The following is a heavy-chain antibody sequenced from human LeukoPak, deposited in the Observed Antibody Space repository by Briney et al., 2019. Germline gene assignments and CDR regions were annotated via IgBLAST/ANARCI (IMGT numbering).Heavy chain of an antibody. CDR3: ARDYYDSSGYLN. CDR2: SIPILGIA. J-gene: IGHJ4*02. D-gene: IGHD3-22*01. CDR1: GGTFSSYT. Sequence: ASVTVSCKASGGTFSSYTISWVRQAPGQGLEWMGRSIPILGIANYAQKFQGRVTITADKSTSTAYMELSSLRSEDTAVYYCARDYYDSSGYLNWGQGTLVTVSS. V-gene: IGHV1-69*04.